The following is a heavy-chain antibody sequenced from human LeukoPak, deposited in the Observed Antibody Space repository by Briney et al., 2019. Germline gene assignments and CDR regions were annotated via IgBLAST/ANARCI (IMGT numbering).Heavy chain of an antibody. Sequence: SETLSLTCTVSDDSITMYYWTWIRQPPGKGLEWIGYVDHTGSTNYNPSLKSRVTISVDTSKNQFSLKLSSVTAADTAVYYCARDVPMYSGSHLYYYMDVWGKGTTVTVSS. J-gene: IGHJ6*03. D-gene: IGHD1-26*01. CDR2: VDHTGST. V-gene: IGHV4-59*01. CDR3: ARDVPMYSGSHLYYYMDV. CDR1: DDSITMYY.